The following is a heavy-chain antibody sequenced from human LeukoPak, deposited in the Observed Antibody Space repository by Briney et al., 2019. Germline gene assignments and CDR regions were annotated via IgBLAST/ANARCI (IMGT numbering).Heavy chain of an antibody. CDR1: GFTFSNYE. CDR2: ISGSGSST. V-gene: IGHV3-48*03. CDR3: AREDGSQLDY. Sequence: QPGGSLRLSCATSGFTFSNYEMSWVRQTPGKGLEWVSYISGSGSSTYYADSVKGRFTISRDNAKSSLCLQMDSLRAGDTAVYYCAREDGSQLDYWGRGTLVTVSS. J-gene: IGHJ4*02. D-gene: IGHD1-26*01.